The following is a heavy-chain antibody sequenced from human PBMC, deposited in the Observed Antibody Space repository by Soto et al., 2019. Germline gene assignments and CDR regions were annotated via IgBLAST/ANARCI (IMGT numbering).Heavy chain of an antibody. J-gene: IGHJ4*02. CDR3: AKGDDILTGYPDY. Sequence: QVQLVESGGGVVQPGRSLRLSCAASGFTFSSYGMHWVRQAPGKGLEWVAVISYDGSNKYYADSVKGRFTISRDNSKNTLYLQMNSLRAEDTAVYYCAKGDDILTGYPDYWGQGTLVTVSS. CDR1: GFTFSSYG. CDR2: ISYDGSNK. D-gene: IGHD3-9*01. V-gene: IGHV3-30*18.